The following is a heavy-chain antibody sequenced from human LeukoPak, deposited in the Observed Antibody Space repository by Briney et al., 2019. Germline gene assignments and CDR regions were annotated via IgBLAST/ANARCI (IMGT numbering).Heavy chain of an antibody. Sequence: SETLSLTCTVSGGSISSSTYYWGWIRQPPGKGLEWIGSIYYSGSTYYNPSLKSRVTISVDTSKNQFSLKLSSVTAADTAVYYCARHPFIYGGNSNFDYWGQGTLVTVSS. V-gene: IGHV4-39*01. CDR1: GGSISSSTYY. CDR2: IYYSGST. J-gene: IGHJ4*02. D-gene: IGHD4-23*01. CDR3: ARHPFIYGGNSNFDY.